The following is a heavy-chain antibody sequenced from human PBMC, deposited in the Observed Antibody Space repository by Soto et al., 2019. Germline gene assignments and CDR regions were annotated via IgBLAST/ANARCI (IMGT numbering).Heavy chain of an antibody. J-gene: IGHJ4*02. CDR3: ARDGYCSGGSCYSVPVFDY. V-gene: IGHV3-33*01. CDR2: IWYVGSNK. Sequence: SGGGVVQPGMSLRLSCAASGFTFSSYGMHWVRQAPGKGLEWVAVIWYVGSNKYYADSVKGRFTISRDNSKNTLYLQMNSLRAEDTAVYYCARDGYCSGGSCYSVPVFDYWGQGTLVTVSS. D-gene: IGHD2-15*01. CDR1: GFTFSSYG.